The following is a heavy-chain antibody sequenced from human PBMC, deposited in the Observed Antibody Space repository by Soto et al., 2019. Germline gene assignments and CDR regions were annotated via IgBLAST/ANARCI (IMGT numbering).Heavy chain of an antibody. Sequence: SVKFTCKASGGTFSSYAISWVRQAPGQGLEWMGVIIPIFGTANYAQKFQGRVTITADESTSTAYMELSSLRSEDTAVYYCAREKTKGGSGPSWGQGTTVTVS. V-gene: IGHV1-69*13. D-gene: IGHD3-10*01. CDR1: GGTFSSYA. J-gene: IGHJ6*02. CDR3: AREKTKGGSGPS. CDR2: IIPIFGTA.